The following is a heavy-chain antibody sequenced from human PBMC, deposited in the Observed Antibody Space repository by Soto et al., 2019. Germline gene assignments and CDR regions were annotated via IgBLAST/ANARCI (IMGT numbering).Heavy chain of an antibody. D-gene: IGHD4-17*01. Sequence: GRSLRLSCAASGFTFSSYAMSWVRQAPGKGLEWVSAISGSGGSTYYADSVKGRFTISRDNSQNTLYLQMSSLRAEDTGVYYCVKSGFGDYARKYFDYWGQGTMVTVSS. V-gene: IGHV3-23*01. CDR2: ISGSGGST. CDR1: GFTFSSYA. J-gene: IGHJ4*02. CDR3: VKSGFGDYARKYFDY.